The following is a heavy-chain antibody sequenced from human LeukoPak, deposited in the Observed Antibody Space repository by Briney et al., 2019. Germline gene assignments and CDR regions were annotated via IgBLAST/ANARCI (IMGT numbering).Heavy chain of an antibody. Sequence: PSETLSLTCTVCGGSISSSSYYWGWIRQPPGKGLEWIGSIYYSGSTYYNPSLKSRVTISVDTSTNQFSLKLSSVTAADTAVYYCATIPCSSTSCYYRYWGQGTLVTVSS. D-gene: IGHD2-2*01. CDR2: IYYSGST. CDR1: GGSISSSSYY. CDR3: ATIPCSSTSCYYRY. J-gene: IGHJ4*02. V-gene: IGHV4-39*01.